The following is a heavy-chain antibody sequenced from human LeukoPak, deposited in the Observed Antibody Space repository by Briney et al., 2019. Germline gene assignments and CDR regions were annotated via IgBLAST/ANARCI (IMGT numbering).Heavy chain of an antibody. D-gene: IGHD3-10*01. CDR2: IIPIFGTA. Sequence: SVKVSCKASGGTFSSYAISWVRQAPGQGLEWMGGIIPIFGTANYAQKLQGRVTITADKSTSTAYMELSSLRCEDTAVYYCARAGEGLSGRYLLYYQYCGIDGWGKGTTVTVSS. CDR3: ARAGEGLSGRYLLYYQYCGIDG. CDR1: GGTFSSYA. J-gene: IGHJ6*04. V-gene: IGHV1-69*06.